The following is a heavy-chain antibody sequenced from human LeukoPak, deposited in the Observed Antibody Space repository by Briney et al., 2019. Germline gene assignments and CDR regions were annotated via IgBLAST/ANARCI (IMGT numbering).Heavy chain of an antibody. D-gene: IGHD2-15*01. J-gene: IGHJ4*02. CDR2: MNPNSGNT. CDR1: GYTFTSYD. CDR3: ARGRGCSGGSCYLFSILDRFDY. V-gene: IGHV1-8*01. Sequence: ASVKVSCKASGYTFTSYDINWVRQATGQGPEWMGWMNPNSGNTGYAQKFQGRVTMTRNTSISTAYMELSSLRSEDTAVYYCARGRGCSGGSCYLFSILDRFDYWGQGTLVTVSS.